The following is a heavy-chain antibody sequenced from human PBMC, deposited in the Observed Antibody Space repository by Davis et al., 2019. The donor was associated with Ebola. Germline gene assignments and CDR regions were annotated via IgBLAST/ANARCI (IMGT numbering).Heavy chain of an antibody. V-gene: IGHV4-34*01. J-gene: IGHJ6*02. CDR3: ARCSYGYDMDV. CDR2: INHSGST. CDR1: GGSFSGYY. Sequence: SETLSLTCAIYGGSFSGYYWSWIRQPPGKGLEWIGEINHSGSTNYNPSPKSRVTISVDTSKNQFSLKLSSVTAADTAMYYCARCSYGYDMDVWGQGTTVTVSS. D-gene: IGHD5-18*01.